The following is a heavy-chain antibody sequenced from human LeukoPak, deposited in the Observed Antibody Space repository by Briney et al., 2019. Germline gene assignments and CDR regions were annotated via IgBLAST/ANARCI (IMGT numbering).Heavy chain of an antibody. CDR1: GFTLSSYA. V-gene: IGHV3-23*01. Sequence: PGGSVRLSCATAGFTLSSYAMSWVRQAPGKGLEWVSGLSNSGGSTYYADSVKGRFTISRDNSKNTLYLQMNSLRAEDTAVYYCAKDGIAGADNSHFDNWGQGTLVTVSS. D-gene: IGHD4-23*01. J-gene: IGHJ4*02. CDR2: LSNSGGST. CDR3: AKDGIAGADNSHFDN.